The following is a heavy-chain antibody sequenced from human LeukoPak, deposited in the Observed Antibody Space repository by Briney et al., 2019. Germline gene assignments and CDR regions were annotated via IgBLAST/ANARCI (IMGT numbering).Heavy chain of an antibody. D-gene: IGHD2-21*02. CDR1: GGSISSYY. CDR2: IYYSGST. V-gene: IGHV4-59*01. Sequence: SSETLSLTCTVSGGSISSYYWSWIRQPPGKGLEWIGYIYYSGSTNYNPSLKSRVTISVDTSKNQFSLKLSSVTAADTAVYYCARMTHIVVVTATEGPAFDIWGQGTMVTVSS. CDR3: ARMTHIVVVTATEGPAFDI. J-gene: IGHJ3*02.